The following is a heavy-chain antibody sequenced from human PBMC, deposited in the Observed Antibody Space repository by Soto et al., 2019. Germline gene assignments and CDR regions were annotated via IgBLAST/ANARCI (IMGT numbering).Heavy chain of an antibody. CDR3: ARDGREASGMDV. CDR2: IYYRGST. CDR1: GGAISSHY. V-gene: IGHV4-59*11. J-gene: IGHJ6*02. D-gene: IGHD1-26*01. Sequence: SETLSLTCTVSGGAISSHYWSWVRQAPGKGLEWIGHIYYRGSTNYNPSLRSRSTISVDTSKNQFSLKLNSVTTADAAVYYCARDGREASGMDVWGQGTKVTVSS.